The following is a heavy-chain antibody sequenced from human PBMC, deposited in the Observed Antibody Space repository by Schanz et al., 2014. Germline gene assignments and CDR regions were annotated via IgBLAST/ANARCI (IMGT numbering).Heavy chain of an antibody. CDR2: ISYDGSTK. J-gene: IGHJ5*02. Sequence: QVQLLESGGGVVQPGRSLRLSCAVSGFTFGGYALHRVRQAPGKGLEWVAVISYDGSTKYYADSVKGRFTISRDNSKNTLYLQINSLRAEDTAVYYCASGGYCTNGVCNGGRNWFDPWGQGTLVTVSS. V-gene: IGHV3-30-3*01. D-gene: IGHD2-8*01. CDR3: ASGGYCTNGVCNGGRNWFDP. CDR1: GFTFGGYA.